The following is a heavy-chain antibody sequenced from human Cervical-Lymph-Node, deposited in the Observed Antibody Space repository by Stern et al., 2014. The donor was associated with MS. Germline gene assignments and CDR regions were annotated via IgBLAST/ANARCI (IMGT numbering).Heavy chain of an antibody. Sequence: VQLEESGPEVKEPGSSMTVSCKVSGGTFTSYSFSWVRQAPGQGLLWMGRIIPIPGLAMVAPKFQGRVTITADKSTKTAYMEMTSLTSEDTALYYFAREDFWNGGHFDNWGQGTLVTVSS. CDR2: IIPIPGLA. D-gene: IGHD3-3*01. CDR1: GGTFTSYS. CDR3: AREDFWNGGHFDN. J-gene: IGHJ4*02. V-gene: IGHV1-69*09.